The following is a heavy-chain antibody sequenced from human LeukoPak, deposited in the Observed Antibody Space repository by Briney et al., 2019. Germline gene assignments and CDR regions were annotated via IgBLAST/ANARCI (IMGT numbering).Heavy chain of an antibody. CDR1: GGSFSSHDYY. Sequence: PSQTLSLTCTVSGGSFSSHDYYCSWIRQPPGKGLEWIGYIHYSGSTFYNPSLKSRVTISVDTSKNQFSLKLNSVTAADTAVYYCARGELLYDYWGQGTLVTVSS. D-gene: IGHD2-15*01. CDR3: ARGELLYDY. CDR2: IHYSGST. V-gene: IGHV4-30-4*01. J-gene: IGHJ4*02.